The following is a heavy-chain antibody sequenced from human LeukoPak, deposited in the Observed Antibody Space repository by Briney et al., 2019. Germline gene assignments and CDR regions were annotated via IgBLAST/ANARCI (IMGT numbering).Heavy chain of an antibody. CDR2: MNPNSGNT. V-gene: IGHV1-8*01. CDR1: GYTFTSYD. J-gene: IGHJ6*02. CDR3: ASAYSSGWSLLYSHYYGMDV. Sequence: GASVKVSCKASGYTFTSYDINWVRQATGQGLEWMGWMNPNSGNTGYAQKFQGRVTMTRNTSISTAYMELSSLRSEDTAVYYCASAYSSGWSLLYSHYYGMDVWGQGTTVTVSS. D-gene: IGHD6-19*01.